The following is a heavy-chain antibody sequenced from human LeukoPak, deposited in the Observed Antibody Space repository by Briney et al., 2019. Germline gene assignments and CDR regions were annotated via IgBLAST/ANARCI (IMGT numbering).Heavy chain of an antibody. D-gene: IGHD2-2*02. CDR3: ARLGLFKLGYCSSTSCYTHAFDI. CDR2: INPNSGGT. CDR1: GYTFTGYY. J-gene: IGHJ3*02. Sequence: GASVKVSCKASGYTFTGYYMHWVRQAPGQGLEWMGWINPNSGGTNYAQKFQGRVTITRDTSISTAYTELSRLRSDDTAVYYCARLGLFKLGYCSSTSCYTHAFDIWGQGTMVTVSS. V-gene: IGHV1-2*02.